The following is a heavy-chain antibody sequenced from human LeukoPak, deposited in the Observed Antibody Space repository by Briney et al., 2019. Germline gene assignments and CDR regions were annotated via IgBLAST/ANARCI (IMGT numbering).Heavy chain of an antibody. J-gene: IGHJ6*02. CDR3: ARDRSGWNYYGMDV. CDR1: GFTFSSYS. D-gene: IGHD3-22*01. CDR2: SSSSSSYI. V-gene: IGHV3-21*01. Sequence: GGSLRLSCAASGFTFSSYSMKGVRQARGGGVEWVSSSSSSSSYIYYADSVNGRFTISRDNAKNSLYLQMNSLRAEDTAVYYCARDRSGWNYYGMDVWGQGTTVTVSS.